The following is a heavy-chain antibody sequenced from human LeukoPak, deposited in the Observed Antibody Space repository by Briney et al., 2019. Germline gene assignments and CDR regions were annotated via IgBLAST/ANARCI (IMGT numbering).Heavy chain of an antibody. CDR3: TRDSTYDYVWGSYRYTSISEFDY. J-gene: IGHJ4*02. V-gene: IGHV3-49*03. CDR1: GFTFGDYA. CDR2: IRSEAYGGST. Sequence: GGSLRLSCTASGFTFGDYAMSWFRQAPGKGLEWVGFIRSEAYGGSTEYSASVKGRFTISRDDSNSIAYLQMNSLRTEDTAVYYCTRDSTYDYVWGSYRYTSISEFDYWGQGTLVTVSS. D-gene: IGHD3-16*02.